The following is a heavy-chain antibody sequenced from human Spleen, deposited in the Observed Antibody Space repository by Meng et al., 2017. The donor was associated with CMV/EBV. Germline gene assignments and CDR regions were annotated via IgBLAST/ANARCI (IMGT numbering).Heavy chain of an antibody. CDR3: TRTSGSLGWFDP. CDR2: INRNSGGT. CDR1: EYTFNDYY. D-gene: IGHD1-26*01. V-gene: IGHV1-2*02. J-gene: IGHJ5*02. Sequence: CKASEYTFNDYYMHWVRQGPGQGLEWMGWINRNSGGTNYAQKFQGRVTMTRDTSISTAHMELSRLRSDDTAVYYCTRTSGSLGWFDPWGQGTLVTVSS.